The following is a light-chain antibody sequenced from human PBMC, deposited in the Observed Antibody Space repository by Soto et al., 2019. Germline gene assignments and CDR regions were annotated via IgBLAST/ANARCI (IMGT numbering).Light chain of an antibody. Sequence: EIVLTQSLCTLSLSPGERATLSCRASQSVSSSYLAWYQQKPGQAPRPLIYGASSRAIGIPDRFSGSGSGTDFTLTISRLEPEDFAVYYCQQYGSSPWTFGQGTKVDIK. CDR1: QSVSSSY. CDR3: QQYGSSPWT. V-gene: IGKV3-20*01. CDR2: GAS. J-gene: IGKJ1*01.